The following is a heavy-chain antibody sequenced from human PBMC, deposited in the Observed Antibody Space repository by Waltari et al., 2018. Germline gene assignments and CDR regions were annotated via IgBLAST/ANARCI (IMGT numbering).Heavy chain of an antibody. CDR2: SNSDGSST. D-gene: IGHD4-17*01. CDR1: GFTYSMYW. Sequence: EVQLVESGGGLVQPGGSLRLSCAASGFTYSMYWMHWVRQAPGKGLVWCSRSNSDGSSTSYADSVKGRFTISKDNAKNTVYLQMNSLRAEDMAIYYCARGARRTTVTTGWWYFDLWGRGTLVTVSS. V-gene: IGHV3-74*01. J-gene: IGHJ2*01. CDR3: ARGARRTTVTTGWWYFDL.